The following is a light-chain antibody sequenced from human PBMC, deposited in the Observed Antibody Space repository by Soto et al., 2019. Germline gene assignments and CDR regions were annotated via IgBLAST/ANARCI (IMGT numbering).Light chain of an antibody. J-gene: IGKJ1*01. V-gene: IGKV3D-7*01. CDR2: GAS. Sequence: QAPRLLIYGASSRATGIPDRFSASGSGTEFTLTISSLQPDDFATYYCQQYNSYSFGQGTKVDIK. CDR3: QQYNSYS.